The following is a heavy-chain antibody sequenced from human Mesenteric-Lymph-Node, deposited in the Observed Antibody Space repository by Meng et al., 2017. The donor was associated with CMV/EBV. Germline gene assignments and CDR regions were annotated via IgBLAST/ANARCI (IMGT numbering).Heavy chain of an antibody. V-gene: IGHV4-61*01. Sequence: TGSGGSVSSSNYYWSWIRQPPGKALEWIGYIYCSGTTNYNPSLKSRVTISIDTSKNQFSLKLSSVTAADTAVYYCARGDSGFDFYFDYWGQGTLVTVSS. CDR3: ARGDSGFDFYFDY. CDR1: GGSVSSSNYY. D-gene: IGHD5-12*01. CDR2: IYCSGTT. J-gene: IGHJ4*02.